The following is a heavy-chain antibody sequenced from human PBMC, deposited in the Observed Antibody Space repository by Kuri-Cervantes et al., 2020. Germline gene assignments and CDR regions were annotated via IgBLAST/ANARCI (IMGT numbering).Heavy chain of an antibody. D-gene: IGHD3-10*01. CDR3: ARGRGILLWFGEFHFDY. CDR1: GGSFSGYY. J-gene: IGHJ4*02. Sequence: SETLSPTCAVYGGSFSGYYWSWIRQPPGKGLEWIGEINHSGSTNYNPSLKSRVTISVDTSKNQFSLKLSSVTAADTAVYYCARGRGILLWFGEFHFDYWGQGTLVTVSS. V-gene: IGHV4-34*01. CDR2: INHSGST.